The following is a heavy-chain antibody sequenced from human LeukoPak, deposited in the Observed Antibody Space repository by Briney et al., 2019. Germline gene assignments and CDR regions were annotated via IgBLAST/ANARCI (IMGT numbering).Heavy chain of an antibody. CDR2: IGARGRNT. Sequence: PGGSLKLSCAASGFTFTRHAMSWVRQAPGKGLEWVSGIGARGRNTYYANSVQGRFTISRDNSQDKLFLQMNSLRDDDTAIYYCASHHYYDSSGLDDYFDYWGQGTLVTVSS. CDR3: ASHHYYDSSGLDDYFDY. D-gene: IGHD3-22*01. V-gene: IGHV3-23*01. CDR1: GFTFTRHA. J-gene: IGHJ4*02.